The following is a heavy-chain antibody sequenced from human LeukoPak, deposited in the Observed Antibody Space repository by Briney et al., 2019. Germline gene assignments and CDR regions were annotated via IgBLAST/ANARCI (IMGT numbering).Heavy chain of an antibody. CDR1: GFTFSSYG. CDR2: IRYDGSNE. D-gene: IGHD1-14*01. V-gene: IGHV3-30*02. CDR3: AKDVGDRGPADV. J-gene: IGHJ6*04. Sequence: SGGSLRLSCAASGFTFSSYGMHWVRQAPGKGLEWVAFIRYDGSNEYYADSVKGRFTISRDNSKNTLYLQMNSLRVEDTAVYYCAKDVGDRGPADVWGKGTTVTVSS.